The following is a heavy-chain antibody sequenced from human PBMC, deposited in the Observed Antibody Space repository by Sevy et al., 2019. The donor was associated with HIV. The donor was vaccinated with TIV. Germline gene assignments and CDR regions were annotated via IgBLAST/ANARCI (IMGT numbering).Heavy chain of an antibody. V-gene: IGHV4-4*07. CDR1: GGSISSYY. J-gene: IGHJ4*02. CDR2: IYTSGST. D-gene: IGHD6-19*01. CDR3: VRVGSSGPNFDY. Sequence: SETLSLTCTVSGGSISSYYWSWIRQPAGKGLEWIGRIYTSGSTNYNPSLKSRVTMSVDTSKNQFSLKLSSVTAADTAVYYCVRVGSSGPNFDYWGQGTLVTVSS.